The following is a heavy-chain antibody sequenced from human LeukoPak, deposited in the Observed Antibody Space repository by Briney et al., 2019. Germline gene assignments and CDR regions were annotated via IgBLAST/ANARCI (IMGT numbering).Heavy chain of an antibody. CDR2: ISYDGSNK. CDR3: AKGQSRADP. CDR1: GFTFSSYA. V-gene: IGHV3-30-3*01. J-gene: IGHJ5*02. Sequence: PGGSLRLSCAASGFTFSSYAMHWVRQAPGKGLEWVAVISYDGSNKYYADSVKGRFTISRDNSKNTLYLQMNSLRAEDTAVYYCAKGQSRADPWGQGTLVTVSS.